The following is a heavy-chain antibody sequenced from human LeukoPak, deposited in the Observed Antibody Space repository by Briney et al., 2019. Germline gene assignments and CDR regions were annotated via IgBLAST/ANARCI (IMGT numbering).Heavy chain of an antibody. J-gene: IGHJ3*01. CDR3: AKVGGSYGSGSSRPDDAYDV. CDR2: IRYDGTET. Sequence: GGSLRLSCAAPGFIFSSYAMHWVRQAPGKGLEWVTFIRYDGTETYYADFVNGRFTISRDNSKNTLYLQMDSLRAEDTAIYYCAKVGGSYGSGSSRPDDAYDVWGQGTTVTVSS. D-gene: IGHD3-10*01. V-gene: IGHV3-30*02. CDR1: GFIFSSYA.